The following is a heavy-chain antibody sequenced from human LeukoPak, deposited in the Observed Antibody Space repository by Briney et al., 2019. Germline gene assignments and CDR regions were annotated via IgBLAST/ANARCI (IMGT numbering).Heavy chain of an antibody. CDR1: GGSFSGYY. CDR2: INHSGST. J-gene: IGHJ4*02. D-gene: IGHD3-10*01. V-gene: IGHV4-34*01. CDR3: AKRPMVRGVINFDY. Sequence: PSETLSLTCAVYGGSFSGYYWSWIRQPPGKGLEWIGEINHSGSTNYNPSLKSRVTISVDTSKNQFSLKLSSVTAADTAVYYCAKRPMVRGVINFDYWGQGTLVTVSS.